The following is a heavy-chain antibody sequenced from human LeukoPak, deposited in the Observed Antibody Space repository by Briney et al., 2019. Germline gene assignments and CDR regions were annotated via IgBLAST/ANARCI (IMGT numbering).Heavy chain of an antibody. CDR1: GFTFSSYG. CDR2: ISYDGSNK. V-gene: IGHV3-30*18. Sequence: GGSLRLSCAASGFTFSSYGMHWVRQAPGKGLEWVAVISYDGSNKYYADSVKGRFTISRDNSKNTLYLQMNSLRAEDTAVYYCAKDRRYYDSSGYLAWGQGTLVTVSS. CDR3: AKDRRYYDSSGYLA. J-gene: IGHJ5*02. D-gene: IGHD3-22*01.